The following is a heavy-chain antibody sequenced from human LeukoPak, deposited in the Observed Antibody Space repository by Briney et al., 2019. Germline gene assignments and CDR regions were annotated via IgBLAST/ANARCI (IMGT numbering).Heavy chain of an antibody. CDR2: ISAYNGNT. V-gene: IGHV1-18*04. D-gene: IGHD2-15*01. CDR1: GYTFTSYG. Sequence: ASVKVSCKASGYTFTSYGISWVRQAPGQGLEWMGWISAYNGNTNYAQKLQGRATMTTDTSTSTAYMELRSLRSDDTAVYYCARDHCSGGSCYPPNWFDPWGQGTLVTVSS. CDR3: ARDHCSGGSCYPPNWFDP. J-gene: IGHJ5*02.